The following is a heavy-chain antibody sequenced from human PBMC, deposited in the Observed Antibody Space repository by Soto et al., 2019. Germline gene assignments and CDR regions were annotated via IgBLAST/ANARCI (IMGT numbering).Heavy chain of an antibody. CDR3: AKELGLGKAKDV. CDR1: GFTFSSYA. D-gene: IGHD6-13*01. Sequence: GGSLRLSCAASGFTFSSYAMSWVRQAPGKGLEWVSAISGSGGSTYYADSVKGRFTISRDNSKNTLYLQMNSLRAEDTYVYCWAKELGLGKAKDVWGQGTMVTVSS. CDR2: ISGSGGST. V-gene: IGHV3-23*01. J-gene: IGHJ6*02.